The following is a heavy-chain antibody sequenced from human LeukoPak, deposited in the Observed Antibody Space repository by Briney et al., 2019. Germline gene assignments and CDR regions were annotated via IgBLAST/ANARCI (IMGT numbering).Heavy chain of an antibody. Sequence: PGRSLRLSCAASGFTFSSYDMHWVRQTPGKGLEWVAVTSYGGSDKYYADSVKGRFTISRDNSKNTLYLQMNSLRAEDTAVYYCARYDYGDYGMDVWGQGTTVTVSS. J-gene: IGHJ6*02. CDR1: GFTFSSYD. CDR3: ARYDYGDYGMDV. CDR2: TSYGGSDK. D-gene: IGHD4-17*01. V-gene: IGHV3-30*03.